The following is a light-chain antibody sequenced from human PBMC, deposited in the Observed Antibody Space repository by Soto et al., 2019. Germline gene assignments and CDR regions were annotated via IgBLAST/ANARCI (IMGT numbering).Light chain of an antibody. CDR2: EVS. CDR1: SSDVGGYTS. V-gene: IGLV2-14*01. CDR3: TSYTSDNRNYV. Sequence: QSALTQPPSASGSPRQSVTISCTGTSSDVGGYTSVSWYQQHPGKAPKLMIYEVSNRPSGVSNRFSGSKSANTASLTISGLQADDEAHYYCTSYTSDNRNYVFGTGTKVTVL. J-gene: IGLJ1*01.